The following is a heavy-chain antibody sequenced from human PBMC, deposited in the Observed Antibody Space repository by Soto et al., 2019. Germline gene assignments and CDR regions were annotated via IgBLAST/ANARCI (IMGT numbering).Heavy chain of an antibody. V-gene: IGHV3-23*01. CDR2: ISGRGGST. CDR3: AKEGGTWIQLWLNY. Sequence: GGSLRLSCAASGFTFSSSAMSWVRQAPGKGLEWVSAISGRGGSTYYADSVKGRFTISRDNSKNTLYLQMNSLRAEDTAVYYCAKEGGTWIQLWLNYWGQGTLVTVSS. D-gene: IGHD5-18*01. CDR1: GFTFSSSA. J-gene: IGHJ4*02.